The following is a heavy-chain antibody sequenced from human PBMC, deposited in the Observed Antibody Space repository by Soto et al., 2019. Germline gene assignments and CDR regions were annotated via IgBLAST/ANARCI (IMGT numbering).Heavy chain of an antibody. Sequence: GGSLRLSCATSGFTFSNYPMNWVRQAPGKGLEWVSGISAGGDRTYYADSVKGRFAIFRDNSKNSVSLRMNSLRVEDTAVYYCARRVWGQGTLVTVSS. CDR3: ARRV. J-gene: IGHJ4*02. V-gene: IGHV3-23*01. CDR2: ISAGGDRT. CDR1: GFTFSNYP.